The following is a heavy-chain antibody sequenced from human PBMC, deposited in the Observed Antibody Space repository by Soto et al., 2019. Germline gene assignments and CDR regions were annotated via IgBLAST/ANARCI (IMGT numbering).Heavy chain of an antibody. CDR3: AKAAGAGRSYFDY. CDR2: ISGSATST. D-gene: IGHD6-13*01. CDR1: GFTFSSYA. Sequence: DVQLLESGGGLVQPGGSLRLSCAASGFTFSSYAMNWVRQAPGKGLEWVSGISGSATSTYYADSVKGRFTISRDNSRNTLYLQMNSLRAEDTALYFCAKAAGAGRSYFDYWGQGTLVTVSS. V-gene: IGHV3-23*01. J-gene: IGHJ4*02.